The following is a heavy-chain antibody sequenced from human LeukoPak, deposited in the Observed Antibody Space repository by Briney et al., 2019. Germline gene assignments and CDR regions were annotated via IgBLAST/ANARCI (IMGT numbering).Heavy chain of an antibody. CDR3: ARGPPPTSWWELGGGYYMDV. J-gene: IGHJ6*03. Sequence: ASVKVSCKASGYTFTSYDINWVRQATGQGLEWMGWMNPNSGNTGYAQKFQGRVTMTRNTSISTAYMELSSLRSEDTAVYYCARGPPPTSWWELGGGYYMDVWGKGTTVTVSS. CDR2: MNPNSGNT. V-gene: IGHV1-8*01. CDR1: GYTFTSYD. D-gene: IGHD1-26*01.